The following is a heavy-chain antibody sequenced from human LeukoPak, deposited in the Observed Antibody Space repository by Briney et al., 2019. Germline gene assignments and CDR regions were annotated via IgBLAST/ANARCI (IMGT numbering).Heavy chain of an antibody. J-gene: IGHJ4*02. CDR1: GFTFIDYD. CDR2: ISGRSSHM. Sequence: GGSLRLSCTASGFTFIDYDMNWVRLAPGKGLEWVSSISGRSSHMYYTDSAKGRFTISRDNAKNSLYLQMNSLRAEDTAVYYCARAFPPLRTSAAGDFWGQGTLVTVSS. V-gene: IGHV3-21*06. CDR3: ARAFPPLRTSAAGDF. D-gene: IGHD6-25*01.